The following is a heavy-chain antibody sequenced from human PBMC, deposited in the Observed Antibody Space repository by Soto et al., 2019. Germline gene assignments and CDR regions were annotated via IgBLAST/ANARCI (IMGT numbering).Heavy chain of an antibody. Sequence: SGPTLVNPTQTLTLTCTFSGFSLSTSGMCVSWIRQPPGKALEWLALIDWDDDKYYSTSLKTRLTISKDTSKNQVVLTMTNMDPVDTATYYCARWAVAGTSYYYYGTDVRGQATTVTVSS. J-gene: IGHJ6*02. CDR1: GFSLSTSGMC. D-gene: IGHD6-19*01. CDR2: IDWDDDK. V-gene: IGHV2-70*01. CDR3: ARWAVAGTSYYYYGTDV.